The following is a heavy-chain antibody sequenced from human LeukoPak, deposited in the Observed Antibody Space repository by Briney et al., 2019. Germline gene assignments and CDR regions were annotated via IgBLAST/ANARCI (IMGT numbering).Heavy chain of an antibody. V-gene: IGHV3-30*18. CDR1: GFTLSSYG. D-gene: IGHD4-23*01. J-gene: IGHJ6*02. CDR3: AKDSLRWSYFYYGMDV. CDR2: ISYAGSNK. Sequence: PGRSLRLSCAASGFTLSSYGMHWVRQAPGKGLEWVAVISYAGSNKYYVDSVKGRFTISRDNSENTLYLQMNSLRAEDTAVYYCAKDSLRWSYFYYGMDVWGQGTTVTVSS.